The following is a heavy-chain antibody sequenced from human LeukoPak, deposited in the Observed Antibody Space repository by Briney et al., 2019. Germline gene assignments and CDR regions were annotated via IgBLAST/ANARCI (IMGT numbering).Heavy chain of an antibody. CDR2: VSSNGGST. V-gene: IGHV3-64D*06. J-gene: IGHJ4*01. CDR1: GFTFSTYA. Sequence: PGGSLRLSCSASGFTFSTYAIHWVRQAPGKGLEYVSAVSSNGGSTYYADSVKGRFTISRDNSKNTLYLQMSSLRTEDTALYYCVMGGSSSWYDYTFDYWDQGTLVTVSS. D-gene: IGHD6-13*01. CDR3: VMGGSSSWYDYTFDY.